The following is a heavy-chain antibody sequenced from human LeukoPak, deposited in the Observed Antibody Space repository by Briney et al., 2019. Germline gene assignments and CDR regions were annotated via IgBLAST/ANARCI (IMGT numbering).Heavy chain of an antibody. CDR3: ARDKVGGVVAASPFDP. J-gene: IGHJ5*02. D-gene: IGHD2-15*01. CDR1: GFTFSSYW. Sequence: GGSLRLSCAASGFTFSSYWMSWVRQAPGKGLEWVANIKQNGSEKYYVDSVKGRFTISRDNAKNSLYLQMNSLRAEDTAVYYCARDKVGGVVAASPFDPWGQGTLVTVSS. V-gene: IGHV3-7*01. CDR2: IKQNGSEK.